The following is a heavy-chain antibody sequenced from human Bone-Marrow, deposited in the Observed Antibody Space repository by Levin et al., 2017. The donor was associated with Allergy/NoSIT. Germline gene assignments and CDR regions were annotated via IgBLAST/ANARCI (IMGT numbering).Heavy chain of an antibody. CDR1: GLTVSSNY. V-gene: IGHV3-53*01. D-gene: IGHD4-17*01. CDR2: IYSGGDT. J-gene: IGHJ4*02. Sequence: GGSLRLSCAASGLTVSSNYMSWVRQAPGKGLEWVSVIYSGGDTYYADSVKGRFTISRDNSKNTLSLQMNSLRAEDTAVYYCARGVDYGDYSPDDYWGQGTLVTVSS. CDR3: ARGVDYGDYSPDDY.